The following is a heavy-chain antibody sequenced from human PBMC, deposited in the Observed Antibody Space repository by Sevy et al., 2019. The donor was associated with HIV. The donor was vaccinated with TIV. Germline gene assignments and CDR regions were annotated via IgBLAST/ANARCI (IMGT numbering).Heavy chain of an antibody. CDR3: TRGLATADTPEYYFDY. D-gene: IGHD5-12*01. J-gene: IGHJ4*02. CDR1: GFTFDDYA. V-gene: IGHV3-49*03. CDR2: ITRNSYEAYGGTT. Sequence: GGSLRLSCTTSGFTFDDYAMSWFRQAPGKGLEWVAFITRNSYEAYGGTTDYGAYLKGRLIISGDDSKSIAYLQMSSLKTEDTAVYYCTRGLATADTPEYYFDYWGQGTLVTVSS.